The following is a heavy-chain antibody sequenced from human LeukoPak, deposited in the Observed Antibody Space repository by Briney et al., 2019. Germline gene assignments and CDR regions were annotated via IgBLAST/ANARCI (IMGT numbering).Heavy chain of an antibody. Sequence: SQTLSLICAVSGGSISSGGYSWSWIRQPPGKGLEWIGYIYHSGSTYYNPSLKSRVTISVDRSKNQFSPKLSSVTAADTAVYYCASHGAAAGIFDYWGQGTLVTVSS. CDR3: ASHGAAAGIFDY. J-gene: IGHJ4*02. CDR1: GGSISSGGYS. V-gene: IGHV4-30-2*01. CDR2: IYHSGST. D-gene: IGHD6-13*01.